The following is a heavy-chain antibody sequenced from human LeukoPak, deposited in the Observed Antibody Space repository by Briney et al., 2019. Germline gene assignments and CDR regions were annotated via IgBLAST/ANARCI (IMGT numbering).Heavy chain of an antibody. CDR3: AGLMTMHFSSPDGNDAFDI. J-gene: IGHJ3*02. Sequence: GESLKISCKGSGYSFTSYWIGWVRQMPGKGLEWMGIIYPGDSDTRYSPSFQGQVTISADKSISTAYLQWSSLKASDTAMYYCAGLMTMHFSSPDGNDAFDIWGQGTMVTVSS. CDR1: GYSFTSYW. D-gene: IGHD4/OR15-4a*01. CDR2: IYPGDSDT. V-gene: IGHV5-51*01.